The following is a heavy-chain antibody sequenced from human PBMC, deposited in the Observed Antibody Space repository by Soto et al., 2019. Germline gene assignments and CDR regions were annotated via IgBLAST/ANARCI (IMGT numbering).Heavy chain of an antibody. CDR1: RFTFNSYG. CDR2: IWYDGSNK. V-gene: IGHV3-33*01. J-gene: IGHJ4*02. D-gene: IGHD7-27*01. Sequence: PGGSLRISCAASRFTFNSYGMHWVRQAPGKGLEWVAVIWYDGSNKYYGDSVKGRFTISRDNSKNTLYLQMNSLRAEDTAVYYCARDSSNSGFDYWGQGTLVTVS. CDR3: ARDSSNSGFDY.